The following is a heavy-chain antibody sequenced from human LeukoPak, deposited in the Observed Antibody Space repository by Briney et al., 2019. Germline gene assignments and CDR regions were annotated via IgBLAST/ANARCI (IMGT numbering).Heavy chain of an antibody. J-gene: IGHJ4*02. D-gene: IGHD3-3*01. V-gene: IGHV3-9*01. Sequence: PGGSLRLSCAASGFTFTDYSMHWVRQVPGKGLEWVSTINWNGRAVGYADSVRGRFTISRDNAKNTLYLQMNSLRAEDTAVYYCARVPNFWSGWENYFDYWGQGTLVTVSS. CDR3: ARVPNFWSGWENYFDY. CDR2: INWNGRAV. CDR1: GFTFTDYS.